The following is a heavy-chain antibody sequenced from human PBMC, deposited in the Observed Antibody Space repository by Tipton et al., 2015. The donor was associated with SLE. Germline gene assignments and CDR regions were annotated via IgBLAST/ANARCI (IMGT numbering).Heavy chain of an antibody. CDR2: IYYSGST. CDR1: GGSISSSSYY. D-gene: IGHD3-10*01. Sequence: TLSLTCTVSGGSISSSSYYWGWIRQPPGKGLEWIGSIYYSGSTYYNPSLKSRVTISVDTSKNQFSLKLSSVTAADTAVYYCARDGGLLWFGDRRYSFDYWGQATLATVSS. V-gene: IGHV4-39*07. CDR3: ARDGGLLWFGDRRYSFDY. J-gene: IGHJ4*02.